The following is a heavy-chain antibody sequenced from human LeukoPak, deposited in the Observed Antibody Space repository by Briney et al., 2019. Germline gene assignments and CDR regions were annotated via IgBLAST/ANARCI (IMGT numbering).Heavy chain of an antibody. V-gene: IGHV3-48*01. CDR2: ISSSSSTI. CDR1: GFTFSSYS. Sequence: GGSLTLSCAASGFTFSSYSMNWVRQAPGKGLEWVSYISSSSSTIYYADSVKGRFTISRDNAKNSLYLQMNSLRAEDTAVYYCARDRGSYDYWGQGTLVTVSS. D-gene: IGHD1-26*01. J-gene: IGHJ4*02. CDR3: ARDRGSYDY.